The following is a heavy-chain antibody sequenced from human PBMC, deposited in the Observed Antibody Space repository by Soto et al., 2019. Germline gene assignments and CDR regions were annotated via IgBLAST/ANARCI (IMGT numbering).Heavy chain of an antibody. D-gene: IGHD3-10*01. CDR3: AADSSSITMVRGVIHYYYGMDV. V-gene: IGHV1-58*01. Sequence: SVKVSCKASGFTFTSSAVQWVRQARGQRLEWKGWIVVGSGNTNYAQKFQERVTITRDMSTSTAYMELSSLRSEDTAVYYCAADSSSITMVRGVIHYYYGMDVWGQGTTVTVSS. CDR1: GFTFTSSA. J-gene: IGHJ6*02. CDR2: IVVGSGNT.